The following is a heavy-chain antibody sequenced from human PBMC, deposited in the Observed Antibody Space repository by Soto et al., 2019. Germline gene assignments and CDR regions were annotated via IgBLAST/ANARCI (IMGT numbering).Heavy chain of an antibody. CDR1: GGTFNSHT. CDR2: IIPTLDIV. Sequence: QVQLVQSGAELKKPGSSVKVSCEASGGTFNSHTIIAWVRPAPGQGPEWMGRIIPTLDIVDYAQKFQDRVTITADRPTNTAFMELRSLVSEDTAVYYCARDERGYNYVSDYGLDVWGQGTTVTVS. CDR3: ARDERGYNYVSDYGLDV. D-gene: IGHD5-18*01. J-gene: IGHJ6*02. V-gene: IGHV1-69*08.